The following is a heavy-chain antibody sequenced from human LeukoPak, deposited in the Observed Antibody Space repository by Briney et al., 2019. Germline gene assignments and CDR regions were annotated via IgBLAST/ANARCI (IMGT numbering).Heavy chain of an antibody. Sequence: SETLSLTCTVSGGSISRYFWSWIRQPPGKGLEWIGHFSHSGGTNYNPSLKSRVTISVDTSKNQFSLKLSSVTAADTAVYYCAKYSSSSFAFDIWGQGTMVTVSS. V-gene: IGHV4-59*08. J-gene: IGHJ3*02. CDR2: FSHSGGT. CDR3: AKYSSSSFAFDI. CDR1: GGSISRYF. D-gene: IGHD6-6*01.